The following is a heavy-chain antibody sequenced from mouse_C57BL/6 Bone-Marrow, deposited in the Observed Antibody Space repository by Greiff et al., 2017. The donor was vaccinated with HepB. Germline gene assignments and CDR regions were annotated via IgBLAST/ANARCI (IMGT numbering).Heavy chain of an antibody. V-gene: IGHV1-52*01. CDR3: AREGYDYDEAWFAY. D-gene: IGHD2-4*01. J-gene: IGHJ3*01. Sequence: QVQLQQPGAELVRPGSSVKLSCKASGYTFTSYWMHWVKQRPIQGLEWIGNIDPSDSETHYNQKFKDKATFTVDKSSSTAYRQLSSLTSEDSAVYYCAREGYDYDEAWFAYWGQGTLVTVSA. CDR1: GYTFTSYW. CDR2: IDPSDSET.